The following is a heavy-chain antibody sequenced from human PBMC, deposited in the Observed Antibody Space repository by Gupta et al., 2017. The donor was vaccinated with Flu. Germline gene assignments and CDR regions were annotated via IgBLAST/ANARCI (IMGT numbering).Heavy chain of an antibody. V-gene: IGHV3-15*01. Sequence: KTHGGTTDYSGPVEGRFTISRDDSKNMLYLQMDSLRTEDSAVYYCTTDAAAQPYYFVYWGQGTLVTVFS. CDR2: KTHGGTT. CDR3: TTDAAAQPYYFVY. D-gene: IGHD6-25*01. J-gene: IGHJ4*02.